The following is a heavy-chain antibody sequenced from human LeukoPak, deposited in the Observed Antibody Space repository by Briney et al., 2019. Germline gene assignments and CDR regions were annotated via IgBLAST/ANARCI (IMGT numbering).Heavy chain of an antibody. D-gene: IGHD1-26*01. CDR2: IKSDGSST. Sequence: GGSLRLSCAASGFTFSTYWMDWVHQGPGKGLVWVSRIKSDGSSTIYADSVKGRFTISRDNARNTLYLQMNSLRAEDTAVYYCARPSVSGHAYWGQGTLVTVSS. CDR3: ARPSVSGHAY. CDR1: GFTFSTYW. J-gene: IGHJ4*02. V-gene: IGHV3-74*01.